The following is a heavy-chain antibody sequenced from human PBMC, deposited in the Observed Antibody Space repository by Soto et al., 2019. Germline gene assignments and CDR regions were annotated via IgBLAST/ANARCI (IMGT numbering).Heavy chain of an antibody. J-gene: IGHJ6*03. CDR3: ARNGRPSLYYYMDV. V-gene: IGHV3-66*01. Sequence: GGSLRLSCAASGLTVSNQYMTWVRQVPGKGLEWVSVIHSGGNTFYADSVKGRFTISRDNSKNTLYLQMNSLRAEDTAVYHCARNGRPSLYYYMDVWGKGTTVTVSS. CDR1: GLTVSNQY. D-gene: IGHD2-8*01. CDR2: IHSGGNT.